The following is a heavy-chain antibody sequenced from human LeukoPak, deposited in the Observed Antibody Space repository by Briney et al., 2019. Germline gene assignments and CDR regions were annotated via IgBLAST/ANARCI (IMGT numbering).Heavy chain of an antibody. CDR1: GGSFSGYY. D-gene: IGHD3-10*01. J-gene: IGHJ3*02. CDR2: INHSGST. CDR3: ASPYGSGSTDDAFDI. V-gene: IGHV4-34*01. Sequence: SETLSLTCAVYGGSFSGYYWSWIRQPPGKGLEWIGEINHSGSTNYNPSLKSRVTISVDTSKNQFSLKLSSVTAADTAVYYCASPYGSGSTDDAFDIWGQGTMVTVSS.